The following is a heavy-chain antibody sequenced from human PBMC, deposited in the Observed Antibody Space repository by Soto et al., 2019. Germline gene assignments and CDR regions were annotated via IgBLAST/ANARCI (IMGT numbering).Heavy chain of an antibody. CDR2: IYYSGST. V-gene: IGHV4-39*01. D-gene: IGHD4-17*01. J-gene: IGHJ4*02. CDR1: GGSISSSSYY. CDR3: ARHKGDYGDPGHYFDY. Sequence: QLQLQESGPGLVKPSETLSLTCTVSGGSISSSSYYWGWIRQPPGKGLEWIGSIYYSGSTYYNPSLKSRVTISVDTSKNQFSLKLSSVTAADTAVYYCARHKGDYGDPGHYFDYWGQGTLVTVSS.